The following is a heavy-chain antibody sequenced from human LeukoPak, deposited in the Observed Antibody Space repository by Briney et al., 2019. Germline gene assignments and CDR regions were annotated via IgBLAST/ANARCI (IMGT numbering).Heavy chain of an antibody. J-gene: IGHJ3*02. D-gene: IGHD1-26*01. Sequence: PSETLFLTCTVSGGSISSYYWSWIRQPAGKGLEWIGRIYTSGSTNYNPSLKSRVTMSVDTSKNQFSLKLSSVTAADTAVYYCARDRGSYFTGDAFDIWGQGTMVTVSS. CDR3: ARDRGSYFTGDAFDI. CDR1: GGSISSYY. V-gene: IGHV4-4*07. CDR2: IYTSGST.